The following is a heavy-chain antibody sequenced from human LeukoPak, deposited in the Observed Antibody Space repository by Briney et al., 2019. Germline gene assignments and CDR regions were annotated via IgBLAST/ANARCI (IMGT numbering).Heavy chain of an antibody. CDR3: ARDRGYTRTNTGGYPVFDM. J-gene: IGHJ1*01. V-gene: IGHV3-48*04. CDR1: GCAFSIYR. Sequence: GGSLRLSCEDSGCAFSIYRMNWVRQAPGKGLEWVSYIHLSGTPTHYADPVKGRFSISRDNVKNSLYLQMDNLRAEDTAVYYCARDRGYTRTNTGGYPVFDMWGQGTLVTVSS. CDR2: IHLSGTPT. D-gene: IGHD2-8*02.